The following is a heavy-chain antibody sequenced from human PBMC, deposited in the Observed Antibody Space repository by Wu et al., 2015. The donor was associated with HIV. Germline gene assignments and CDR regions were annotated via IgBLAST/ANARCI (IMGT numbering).Heavy chain of an antibody. V-gene: IGHV1-46*01. CDR2: INPSGGST. J-gene: IGHJ6*03. CDR3: ARDWPGTYYYYMDV. Sequence: QVQLVQSGAEVKKPGASVKVSCKASGYTFTSYYMHWVRQAPGQGLEWMGIINPSGGSTSYAQKFQGRVTMTRDTSTSTVYMELSSLRSEDTAVYYCARDWPGTYYYYMDVWGKGDHGHRLL. CDR1: GYTFTSYY.